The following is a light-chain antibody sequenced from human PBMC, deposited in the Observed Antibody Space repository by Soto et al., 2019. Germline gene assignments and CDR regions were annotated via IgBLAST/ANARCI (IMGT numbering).Light chain of an antibody. CDR2: DAS. J-gene: IGKJ5*01. CDR1: QSVSSY. Sequence: EIVLTQSPATLSLSPGERATLSCRASQSVSSYLAWYQQKPGQAPRLLIYDASNRATGIPARFSGSGSGTEFTLTISSLQSEDFALYFCQQYNNWPFSFGQGTRLEIK. CDR3: QQYNNWPFS. V-gene: IGKV3-11*01.